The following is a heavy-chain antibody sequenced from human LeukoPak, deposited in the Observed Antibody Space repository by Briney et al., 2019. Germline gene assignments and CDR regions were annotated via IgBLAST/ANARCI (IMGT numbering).Heavy chain of an antibody. CDR1: GGSISGYI. Sequence: PSETLSLTCSVSGGSISGYIWSWVRQPPGKGLEWIAYIYDTGSTNYNPSLKSRVTMSVDTSKNQFSLKLSSVTAADTAVYYCARDSPGGSYFRNWGQGTLVTVSS. D-gene: IGHD1-26*01. V-gene: IGHV4-59*12. CDR2: IYDTGST. J-gene: IGHJ4*02. CDR3: ARDSPGGSYFRN.